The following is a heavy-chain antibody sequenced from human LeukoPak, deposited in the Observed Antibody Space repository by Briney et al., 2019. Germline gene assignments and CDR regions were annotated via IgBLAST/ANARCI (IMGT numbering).Heavy chain of an antibody. D-gene: IGHD3-3*01. CDR2: ISGSGGST. V-gene: IGHV3-23*01. J-gene: IGHJ4*02. CDR1: GFTFSSYA. Sequence: GGSLRLSCAASGFTFSSYAMSWVRQAPGKGLEWVSAISGSGGSTYYADSVKGRFTISRDNAKNSLYLQMNSLRAEDTAVYYCARDFKLRDYDFWSGYYGPSYFDYWGQGTLVTVSS. CDR3: ARDFKLRDYDFWSGYYGPSYFDY.